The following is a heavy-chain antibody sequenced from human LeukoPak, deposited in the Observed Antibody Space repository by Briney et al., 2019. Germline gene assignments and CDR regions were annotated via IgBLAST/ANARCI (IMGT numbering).Heavy chain of an antibody. CDR3: ARDVHYSYGSTYFDY. J-gene: IGHJ4*02. D-gene: IGHD5-18*01. Sequence: SETLSLTCTVSGGSISSGGYYWSWLRQHPGTGLEWIGYIYYSGSTYYNPSLKSRVTISVDTSKNQFSLKLSSVTAADTAVYYCARDVHYSYGSTYFDYWGQGTLVTVSS. CDR1: GGSISSGGYY. V-gene: IGHV4-31*03. CDR2: IYYSGST.